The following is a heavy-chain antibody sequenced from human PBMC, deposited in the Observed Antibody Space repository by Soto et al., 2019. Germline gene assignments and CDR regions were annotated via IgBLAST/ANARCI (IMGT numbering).Heavy chain of an antibody. J-gene: IGHJ6*02. D-gene: IGHD6-13*01. CDR1: GGSISSSNW. CDR3: ARAKIAAAGTTYYYYGMDG. CDR2: IYHSGST. Sequence: PSETLSLTCAVSGGSISSSNWWSWVRQPPGKGLEWIGEIYHSGSTNYNPSLKSRVTISVDKSKNQFSLKLSSVTAADTAVYYCARAKIAAAGTTYYYYGMDGWGQGTTVTVSS. V-gene: IGHV4-4*02.